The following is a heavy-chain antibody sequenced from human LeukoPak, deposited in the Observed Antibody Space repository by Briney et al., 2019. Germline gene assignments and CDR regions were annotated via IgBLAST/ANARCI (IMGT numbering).Heavy chain of an antibody. CDR2: ISSSSSYI. J-gene: IGHJ4*02. Sequence: GGSLRLSCAASGFTFSSYSMNWVRQATGKGLEWVSSISSSSSYIYYADSVKGRFTISRDNAKNSLYLQMNSLRAEDTAVYYCARNQIAAAGMGRYFDYWGQGTLVTVSS. D-gene: IGHD6-13*01. V-gene: IGHV3-21*01. CDR1: GFTFSSYS. CDR3: ARNQIAAAGMGRYFDY.